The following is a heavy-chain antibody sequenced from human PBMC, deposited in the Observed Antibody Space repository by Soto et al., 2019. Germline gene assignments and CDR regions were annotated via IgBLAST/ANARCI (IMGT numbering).Heavy chain of an antibody. D-gene: IGHD3-16*01. V-gene: IGHV1-46*01. J-gene: IGHJ4*02. CDR2: IHYSGATP. Sequence: ASVKVSCKASGYTFTNYYMHWVRQAPGKGLEGMGVIHYSGATPTYAQKFQGRVTMARDTSTSTVYVELSSLTSEDTAGYYCAIWGPALATIGCFDYWGQGXLVTVSS. CDR1: GYTFTNYY. CDR3: AIWGPALATIGCFDY.